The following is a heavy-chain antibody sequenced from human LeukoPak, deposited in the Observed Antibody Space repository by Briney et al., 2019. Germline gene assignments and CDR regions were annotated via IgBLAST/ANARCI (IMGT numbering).Heavy chain of an antibody. V-gene: IGHV3-33*06. CDR2: IWYDGSNK. CDR1: GFTFSSYG. D-gene: IGHD3-22*01. Sequence: GRSLRLSCAASGFTFSSYGMNWVRQAPGKGLEWVAVIWYDGSNKDYADSVKGRFTISRDNSKNTLYLQMNSLRAEDTAVYYCAKESSARNYYYGMDVWGQGTTVTVSS. CDR3: AKESSARNYYYGMDV. J-gene: IGHJ6*02.